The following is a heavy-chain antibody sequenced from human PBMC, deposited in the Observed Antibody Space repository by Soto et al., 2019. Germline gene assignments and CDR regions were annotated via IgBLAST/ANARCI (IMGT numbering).Heavy chain of an antibody. V-gene: IGHV3-23*01. D-gene: IGHD6-19*01. CDR2: ISGSGGST. CDR3: AKDLPGYSSGSPLFDY. Sequence: GGSLRLSCAASGFTFSSYAMSWVRQAPGKGLEWVSAISGSGGSTYYADSVKGRFTISRDNSKNTLYLQMNSLRAEDTAVYYCAKDLPGYSSGSPLFDYWGQGTLVTVSS. CDR1: GFTFSSYA. J-gene: IGHJ4*02.